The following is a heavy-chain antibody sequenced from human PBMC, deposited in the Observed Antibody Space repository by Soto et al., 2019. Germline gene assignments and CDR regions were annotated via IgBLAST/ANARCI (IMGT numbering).Heavy chain of an antibody. CDR2: IWYDGSNK. CDR1: GFTFSSYG. Sequence: GGSLRLSCAASGFTFSSYGMHWVRQAPGKGLEWVAVIWYDGSNKYYADSVKGRFTISRDNSKNTLYLQMNSMRAEDTAVYYCARTYYYDSSGDNYYFDYWGQGTLVTVSS. CDR3: ARTYYYDSSGDNYYFDY. J-gene: IGHJ4*02. V-gene: IGHV3-33*01. D-gene: IGHD3-22*01.